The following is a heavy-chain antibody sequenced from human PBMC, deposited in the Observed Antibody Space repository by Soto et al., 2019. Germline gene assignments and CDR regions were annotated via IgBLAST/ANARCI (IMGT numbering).Heavy chain of an antibody. CDR3: ARDPRGYYYGMDV. D-gene: IGHD3-16*01. V-gene: IGHV3-21*01. CDR1: GFNFYSYS. Sequence: VQLVESGGGLVKPGGSLRLSCAASGFNFYSYSMNWVRQAPGKGLEWVSTISSGSTYIYYADSVQGRFTISRDNAKNSLYLQMNSLRAEDTAVYYCARDPRGYYYGMDVWGQGTTVTVSS. J-gene: IGHJ6*02. CDR2: ISSGSTYI.